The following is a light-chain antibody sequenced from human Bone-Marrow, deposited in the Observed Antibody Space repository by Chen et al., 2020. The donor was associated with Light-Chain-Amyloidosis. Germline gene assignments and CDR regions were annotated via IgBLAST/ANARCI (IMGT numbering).Light chain of an antibody. CDR3: SSYTITNTLV. CDR1: SSDVGGDNH. Sequence: QSALTQPASVSGSPGQSITISCTGNSSDVGGDNHVSWYQQHPGKAPKLMIYEVTNRPSWVPARFSGSKSDNTASLTISGLQTEDEADYFCSSYTITNTLVFGSGTRVTVL. V-gene: IGLV2-14*01. CDR2: EVT. J-gene: IGLJ1*01.